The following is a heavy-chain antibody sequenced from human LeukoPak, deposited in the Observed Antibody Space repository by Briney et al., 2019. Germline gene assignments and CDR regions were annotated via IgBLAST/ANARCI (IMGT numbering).Heavy chain of an antibody. CDR1: GFTFRSYW. D-gene: IGHD1-26*01. Sequence: GASLRFSCAASGFTFRSYWMSWVRQPPGKGLEWVANIKQDGSEKYYVDSVRGRFTISRDNAKNSVYLQMSSLRAEDTAVYYCARDGTPFDSWGQGTLVTVSS. CDR3: ARDGTPFDS. V-gene: IGHV3-7*01. CDR2: IKQDGSEK. J-gene: IGHJ4*02.